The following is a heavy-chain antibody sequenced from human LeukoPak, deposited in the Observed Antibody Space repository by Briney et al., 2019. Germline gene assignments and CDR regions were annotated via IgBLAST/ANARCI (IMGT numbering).Heavy chain of an antibody. J-gene: IGHJ6*04. CDR3: AREGGIVDRYGMDV. D-gene: IGHD1-26*01. CDR1: GFTFSSYW. V-gene: IGHV3-7*03. Sequence: PGGSLRLPCAASGFTFSSYWMSWVRQAPGKGLEWVANIKQDGSEKYYVDSVKGRFTISRDNAKNSLYLQMNSLRAEDTAVYYCAREGGIVDRYGMDVWGKGTTVTVSS. CDR2: IKQDGSEK.